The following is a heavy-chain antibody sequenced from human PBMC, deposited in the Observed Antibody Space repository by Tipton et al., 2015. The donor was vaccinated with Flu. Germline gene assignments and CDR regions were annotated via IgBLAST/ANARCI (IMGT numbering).Heavy chain of an antibody. Sequence: QSGPEVKKPGASVKVSCKASGYIFIKYGISWVRQAPGQGLEWMGWISVYNGNTNYAQNVQGRVTMTTDTSTSTAYMELRSLRSDDTAAFYCARDGDGMDVWGQGTTVTVAS. J-gene: IGHJ6*02. CDR2: ISVYNGNT. CDR3: ARDGDGMDV. CDR1: GYIFIKYG. D-gene: IGHD2-21*01. V-gene: IGHV1-18*01.